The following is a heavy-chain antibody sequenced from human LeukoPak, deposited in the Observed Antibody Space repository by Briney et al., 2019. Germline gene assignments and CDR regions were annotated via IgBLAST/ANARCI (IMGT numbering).Heavy chain of an antibody. V-gene: IGHV4-39*01. CDR1: GGSISSSGYY. Sequence: KASETLSLTCTVSGGSISSSGYYWDWIRQPPGKGLEWIGAIYYTGSTYYNPSLKSRVTISGDTSKNQFSLKLTSVTAADTAVYYCARHPNRSYFDYWSQGTLVIVSS. D-gene: IGHD1-14*01. CDR3: ARHPNRSYFDY. CDR2: IYYTGST. J-gene: IGHJ4*02.